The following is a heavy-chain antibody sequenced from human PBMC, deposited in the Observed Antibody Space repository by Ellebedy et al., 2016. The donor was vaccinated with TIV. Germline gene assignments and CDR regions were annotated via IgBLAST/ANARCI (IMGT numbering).Heavy chain of an antibody. CDR3: AKDQVGIVLMVYAMSAYGMDV. Sequence: GGFLRLSCAASGFTFSSYAMHWVRQAPGKGLEWVANIKQDGSEKYYVDSVKGRFSISRDNSKNTLYPQMNSLRAEDTAVYYCAKDQVGIVLMVYAMSAYGMDVWGQGTTVTVSS. J-gene: IGHJ6*02. CDR1: GFTFSSYA. CDR2: IKQDGSEK. V-gene: IGHV3-7*01. D-gene: IGHD2-8*01.